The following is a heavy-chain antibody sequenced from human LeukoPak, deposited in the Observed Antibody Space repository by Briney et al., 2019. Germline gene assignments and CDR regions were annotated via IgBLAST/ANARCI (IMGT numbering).Heavy chain of an antibody. J-gene: IGHJ6*03. CDR1: GYTFTTYG. Sequence: ASVKVSCKASGYTFTTYGISWVRQAPGQGLEWMGWISAYNGNTNYAQKLQGRVTMTTDTSTSTAYMELRSLRSDDTAVYYCARDPVGYCSGGSCYPYYMDVWGKGTTVTVSS. D-gene: IGHD2-15*01. CDR3: ARDPVGYCSGGSCYPYYMDV. V-gene: IGHV1-18*01. CDR2: ISAYNGNT.